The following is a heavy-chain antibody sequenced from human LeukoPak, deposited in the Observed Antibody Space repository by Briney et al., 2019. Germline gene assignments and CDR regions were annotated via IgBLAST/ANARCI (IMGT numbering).Heavy chain of an antibody. CDR3: AKGRGYNYGPSLDY. CDR1: GFTFSSYA. V-gene: IGHV3-23*01. Sequence: PGGSLRLSCAASGFTFSSYAMSWVRQAPGKGLEWVSTISDSGDTTDYADSVKGRFTISRDNSKNTLYLQMNSLRAEDTAVYYCAKGRGYNYGPSLDYWGQGALVTVSS. J-gene: IGHJ4*02. CDR2: ISDSGDTT. D-gene: IGHD5-18*01.